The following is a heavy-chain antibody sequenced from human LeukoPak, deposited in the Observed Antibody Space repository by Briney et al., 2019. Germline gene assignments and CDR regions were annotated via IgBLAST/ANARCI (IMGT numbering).Heavy chain of an antibody. CDR1: GYSFTSYW. V-gene: IGHV5-51*01. J-gene: IGHJ4*02. Sequence: GESLKISCKASGYSFTSYWIGWVRQMPGKGLESMGIIYPGDSDTRYSPSFQGQVTISVDKSIRSTYLQWNSLKASDTGIYYCARHHYDTSAYYPYYLDYWGQGALSPSPQ. CDR3: ARHHYDTSAYYPYYLDY. D-gene: IGHD3-22*01. CDR2: IYPGDSDT.